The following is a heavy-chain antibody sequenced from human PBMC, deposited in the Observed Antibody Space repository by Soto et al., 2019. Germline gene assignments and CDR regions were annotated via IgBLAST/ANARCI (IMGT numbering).Heavy chain of an antibody. CDR1: GFTFSSSG. CDR3: GRDLGVEMATVTELDD. J-gene: IGHJ4*02. D-gene: IGHD3-10*01. CDR2: IWYDGRNK. Sequence: QVQLVESGGGVVQPGRSLRLSCAASGFTFSSSGMHWVRQAPGKGLEWVAVIWYDGRNKYYADSVKGRFTISRDNSKNTLYMQMNSVRAEDTAVYYCGRDLGVEMATVTELDDWGQGTLVTVSS. V-gene: IGHV3-33*01.